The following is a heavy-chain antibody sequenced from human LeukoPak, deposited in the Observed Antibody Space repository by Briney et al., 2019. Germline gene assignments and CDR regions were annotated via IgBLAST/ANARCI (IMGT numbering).Heavy chain of an antibody. CDR2: IYFSGNT. Sequence: SETLSLTPTVPRGYISSYYWCWIRQHSRKGLEWLGYIYFSGNTNYNPSLKSRVTISLDTSKNLLSLNLSSVSAADTPVYYCARHLEGIEAPRPFDYWGQGSLVTVS. V-gene: IGHV4-59*01. CDR3: ARHLEGIEAPRPFDY. J-gene: IGHJ4*02. D-gene: IGHD6-13*01. CDR1: RGYISSYY.